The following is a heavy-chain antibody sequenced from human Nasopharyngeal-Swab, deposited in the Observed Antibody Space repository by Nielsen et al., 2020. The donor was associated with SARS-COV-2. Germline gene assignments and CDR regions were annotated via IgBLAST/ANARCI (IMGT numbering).Heavy chain of an antibody. CDR2: FFPGDSDT. J-gene: IGHJ4*02. CDR3: ARGGGRTGYYFDS. D-gene: IGHD1-14*01. Sequence: KVSCNASGYSFTDYWSGWVRQMPGQGLAWLGSFFPGDSDTKYSPSFQGQVTISADRSLTTAYLQWTSLKTSDKAIYYCARGGGRTGYYFDSWGQGTPVTVFS. V-gene: IGHV5-51*01. CDR1: GYSFTDYW.